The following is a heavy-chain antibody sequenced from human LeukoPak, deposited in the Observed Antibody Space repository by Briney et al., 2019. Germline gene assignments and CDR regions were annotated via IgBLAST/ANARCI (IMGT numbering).Heavy chain of an antibody. D-gene: IGHD3-10*01. V-gene: IGHV3-33*01. CDR1: GFTFSSYG. CDR2: IWYDGSNK. J-gene: IGHJ4*02. Sequence: GGSLRLSCAASGFTFSSYGMHWVRQAPGKGLEWVAVIWYDGSNKYYADSVKGRFTISRDNSKNTLYLQMNSLRADDTAVYYCARAAGYYGSGSYYNPSPFDYWGQGTLVTVSS. CDR3: ARAAGYYGSGSYYNPSPFDY.